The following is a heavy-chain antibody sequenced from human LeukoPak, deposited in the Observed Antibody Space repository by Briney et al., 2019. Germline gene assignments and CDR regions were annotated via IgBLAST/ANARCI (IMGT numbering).Heavy chain of an antibody. CDR1: TFTFSSYG. V-gene: IGHV3-30*18. D-gene: IGHD3-16*02. J-gene: IGHJ4*02. CDR3: AKGHVWGSYRYTPDY. Sequence: GRSLRLSCAASTFTFSSYGMHWVRQAPGKGLEWVALISYDGSHNEYADSVKDRFTISRDNSKNTLYLQMNSLRAEDTAVYYCAKGHVWGSYRYTPDYWGQGTLVTVSS. CDR2: ISYDGSHN.